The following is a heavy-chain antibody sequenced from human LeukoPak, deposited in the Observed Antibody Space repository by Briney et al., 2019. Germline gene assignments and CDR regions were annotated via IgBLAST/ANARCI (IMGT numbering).Heavy chain of an antibody. CDR3: ARTPKASGYDTRDRLGYYGMDV. CDR2: IYHSGST. CDR1: GGSISSSNW. Sequence: PSGTLSLTCAVSGGSISSSNWWSWVRQPPGKGLEWIGEIYHSGSTNYNPSLKSRVTISVDKSKNQFSLKLSSVTAADTAVYYCARTPKASGYDTRDRLGYYGMDVWGQGTTVTVSS. D-gene: IGHD5-12*01. J-gene: IGHJ6*02. V-gene: IGHV4-4*02.